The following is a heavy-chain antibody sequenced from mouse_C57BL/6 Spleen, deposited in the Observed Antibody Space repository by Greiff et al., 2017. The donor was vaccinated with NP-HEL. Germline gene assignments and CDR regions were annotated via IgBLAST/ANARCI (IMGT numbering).Heavy chain of an antibody. J-gene: IGHJ4*01. V-gene: IGHV1-81*01. Sequence: VQLQQSGAELARPGASVKLSCKASGYTFTSYGISWVKQRTGQGLEWIGEIYPRSGNTYYNEKVKGKAPLTADKSSSTAYMELRSLTSEDSAVYFCARRGTTVVGGDAMDYWGQGTSVTVSS. D-gene: IGHD1-1*01. CDR3: ARRGTTVVGGDAMDY. CDR1: GYTFTSYG. CDR2: IYPRSGNT.